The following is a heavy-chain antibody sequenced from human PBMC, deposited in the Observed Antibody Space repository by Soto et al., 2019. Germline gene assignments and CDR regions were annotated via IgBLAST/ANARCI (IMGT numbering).Heavy chain of an antibody. J-gene: IGHJ6*02. V-gene: IGHV3-21*01. CDR3: ARDQSGRYYYYGMDV. CDR2: ISSSSSYI. CDR1: GXTFSSYS. Sequence: LRLSFAASGXTFSSYSMNWVRQAPGKGLEWVSSISSSSSYIYYADSVKGRFTISRDNAKNSLYLQMNSLRAEDTAVYYCARDQSGRYYYYGMDVWGQGTTVTVSS.